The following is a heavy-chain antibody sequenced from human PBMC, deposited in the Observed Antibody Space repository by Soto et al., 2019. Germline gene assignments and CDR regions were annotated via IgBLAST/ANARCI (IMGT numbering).Heavy chain of an antibody. D-gene: IGHD6-13*01. Sequence: QITLKESGPPLVKPTQTFTLACTFSGFSLSTSGMGVGWIRQPPGKALEWLALIYWDDDKRYSPSLKSRLTITKDTSKNQVVLTMTNMDPVDTARYYCAHYSSTSSFDYWGQGTLVTGSS. J-gene: IGHJ4*02. V-gene: IGHV2-5*02. CDR3: AHYSSTSSFDY. CDR2: IYWDDDK. CDR1: GFSLSTSGMG.